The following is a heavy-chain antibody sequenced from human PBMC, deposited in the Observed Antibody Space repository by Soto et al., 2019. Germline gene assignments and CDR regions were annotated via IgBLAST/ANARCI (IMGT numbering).Heavy chain of an antibody. Sequence: AAVKVSCKASGYTFTSHGISWVRQAPGQGLEWMGWISAYNGNTNYAQKLQGRVTMTTDTSTSTAYMELRSLRSDDTAVYYCATVATLRKFDYWGQGTLVTVSS. V-gene: IGHV1-18*01. CDR2: ISAYNGNT. CDR1: GYTFTSHG. J-gene: IGHJ4*02. CDR3: ATVATLRKFDY. D-gene: IGHD5-12*01.